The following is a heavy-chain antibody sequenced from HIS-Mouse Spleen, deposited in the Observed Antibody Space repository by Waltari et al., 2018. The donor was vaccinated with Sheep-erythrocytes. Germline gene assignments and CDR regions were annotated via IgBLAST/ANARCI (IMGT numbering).Heavy chain of an antibody. D-gene: IGHD6-13*01. CDR1: GYTFTTYG. J-gene: IGHJ4*02. CDR2: IRAYNGNT. Sequence: QVQLVQSGAEVKKPGASVKVSCKASGYTFTTYGISWVRQAPGQVLEGMGWIRAYNGNTNSAQKLQGRVTITTDTSTSTDYMELRSLRSDDTGVYYCARLPGSWYVDYWGQGTLVTVSS. CDR3: ARLPGSWYVDY. V-gene: IGHV1-18*01.